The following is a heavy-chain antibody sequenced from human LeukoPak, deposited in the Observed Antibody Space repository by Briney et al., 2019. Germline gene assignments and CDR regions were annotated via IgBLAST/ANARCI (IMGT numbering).Heavy chain of an antibody. D-gene: IGHD3-3*01. CDR2: IIPIFGTA. CDR1: GYTFTSYG. V-gene: IGHV1-69*13. J-gene: IGHJ6*02. CDR3: AREDDFWSGPPYYYYGMDV. Sequence: SVKVSCKASGYTFTSYGISWVRQAPGQGLEWMGGIIPIFGTANYAQKFQGRVTITADESTSTAYMELSSLRSEDTAVYYCAREDDFWSGPPYYYYGMDVWGQGTTVTVSS.